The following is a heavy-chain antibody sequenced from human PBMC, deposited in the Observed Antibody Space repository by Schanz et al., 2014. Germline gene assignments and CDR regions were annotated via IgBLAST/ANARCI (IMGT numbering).Heavy chain of an antibody. CDR1: GFTFSKYG. D-gene: IGHD3-3*01. Sequence: QVQLVESGGGVVQPGRSLRLSCAASGFTFSKYGMHWVRQAPGKGPEWVAFIQYDGKNDDYADSVKGRFSISRDNSKNTLFLQMNSLRAEDTALYFCAKEVRLVLRDWLPTPDFDYWGQGTLVTVSS. CDR3: AKEVRLVLRDWLPTPDFDY. J-gene: IGHJ4*02. CDR2: IQYDGKND. V-gene: IGHV3-30*02.